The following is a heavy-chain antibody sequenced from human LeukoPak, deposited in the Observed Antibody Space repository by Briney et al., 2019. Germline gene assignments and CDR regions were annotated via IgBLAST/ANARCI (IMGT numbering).Heavy chain of an antibody. D-gene: IGHD2-2*01. CDR2: ISSSSSTI. CDR1: GFTFSSYS. Sequence: GGSLRLSCAASGFTFSSYSTNWVRQAPGKGLEWVSYISSSSSTIYYADSVKGRFTISRDNAKNSLYLQMNSLRAEDTAVYYCSLSRGIVVVPAAGNWFDPWGQGTLVTVSS. V-gene: IGHV3-48*01. CDR3: SLSRGIVVVPAAGNWFDP. J-gene: IGHJ5*02.